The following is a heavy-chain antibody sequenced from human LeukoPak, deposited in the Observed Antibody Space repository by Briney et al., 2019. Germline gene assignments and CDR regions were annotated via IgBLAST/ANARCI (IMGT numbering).Heavy chain of an antibody. CDR2: ISSSGSTI. V-gene: IGHV3-48*03. CDR1: GFTFSSYE. D-gene: IGHD2-21*02. Sequence: GGSLRLSCAASGFTFSSYEMNWVRQAPGKGLEWVSYISSSGSTIYYADSVKGRFTISRDNAKNSLYLQMNSLRAEDTAVYYCAGSQYCGGDCYLRLFDYWGQGTLVTVSS. CDR3: AGSQYCGGDCYLRLFDY. J-gene: IGHJ4*02.